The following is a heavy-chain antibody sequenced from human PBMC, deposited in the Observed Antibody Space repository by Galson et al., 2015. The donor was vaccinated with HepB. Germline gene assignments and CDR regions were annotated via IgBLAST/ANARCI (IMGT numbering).Heavy chain of an antibody. CDR1: GFTFSSYW. D-gene: IGHD3-16*01. V-gene: IGHV3-74*01. J-gene: IGHJ6*03. CDR2: INTDGSGA. CDR3: ARVPQSLVYYMDV. Sequence: SLRLSCAASGFTFSSYWMHWVRQAPGKGLVWVSRINTDGSGASYAVSVKGRFTISRDNAKDTLYLQMNSLRAEDTAVYYCARVPQSLVYYMDVWGKGTTVTVSS.